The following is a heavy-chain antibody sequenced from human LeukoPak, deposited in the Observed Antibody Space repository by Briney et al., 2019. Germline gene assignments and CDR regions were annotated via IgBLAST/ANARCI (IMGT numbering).Heavy chain of an antibody. Sequence: GGSLRLSCAASGFTFSSYSMNWVRQARGKGLEWVSSISSSSSYIYYADSVKGRFTISRDNAKNSLYLQMNSLRAEDTAVYYCARALRGEYYYESSAHPAYFDYWGQGTLVTVSS. D-gene: IGHD3-22*01. CDR3: ARALRGEYYYESSAHPAYFDY. V-gene: IGHV3-21*01. CDR2: ISSSSSYI. CDR1: GFTFSSYS. J-gene: IGHJ4*02.